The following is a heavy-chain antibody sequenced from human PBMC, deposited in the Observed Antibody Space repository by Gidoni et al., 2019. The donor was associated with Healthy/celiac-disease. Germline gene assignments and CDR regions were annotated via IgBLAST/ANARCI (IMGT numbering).Heavy chain of an antibody. CDR3: ASDDLPALALD. CDR2: IYYSGST. CDR1: GGSISSSSYY. D-gene: IGHD3-16*01. Sequence: QLQLQESGPGLVKPSETLSLTCTVPGGSISSSSYYWGWIRQPPGKGLEWIGSIYYSGSTYYNPSLKSRVTISVDTSKNQFSLKLSSVTAADTAVYYCASDDLPALALDWGQGTLVTVSS. J-gene: IGHJ4*02. V-gene: IGHV4-39*01.